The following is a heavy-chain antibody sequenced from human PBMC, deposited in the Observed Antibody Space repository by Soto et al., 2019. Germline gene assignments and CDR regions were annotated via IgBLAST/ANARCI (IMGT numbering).Heavy chain of an antibody. CDR1: GGSISSGGYY. V-gene: IGHV4-31*03. CDR3: AREVSLAVAGTFDY. D-gene: IGHD6-19*01. J-gene: IGHJ4*02. CDR2: IYYSGST. Sequence: SETLSLTCTVSGGSISSGGYYWSWIRQHPGKGLEWIGYIYYSGSTYYNPSLKGRVTISVDTSKNQFSLKLSSVTAADTAVYYCAREVSLAVAGTFDYWGQGTLVTVSS.